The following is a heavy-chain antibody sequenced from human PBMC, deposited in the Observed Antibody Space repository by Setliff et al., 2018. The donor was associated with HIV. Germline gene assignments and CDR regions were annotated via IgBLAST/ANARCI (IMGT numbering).Heavy chain of an antibody. CDR2: ISWDGGGT. Sequence: HPGGSLRLSCAASGFTFDDYAMHWVRQAPGKGLEWVSLISWDGGGTYYADSVKGRFTISRDNSKNSLYLQMNGLRAEDTAFYYCAKGYRRSSGWPEYYYYALDVWGQGTTVTVSS. CDR3: AKGYRRSSGWPEYYYYALDV. J-gene: IGHJ6*02. CDR1: GFTFDDYA. D-gene: IGHD6-19*01. V-gene: IGHV3-43D*04.